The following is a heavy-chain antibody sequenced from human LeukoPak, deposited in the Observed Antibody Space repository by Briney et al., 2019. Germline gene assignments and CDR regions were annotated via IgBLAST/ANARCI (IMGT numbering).Heavy chain of an antibody. CDR3: AQDVHWLGTDL. CDR2: IGRDGSHT. V-gene: IGHV3-30*02. J-gene: IGHJ5*02. Sequence: GGSLRLSCAASGFTFSNFGMHWVRQAPGKGLEWVGYIGRDGSHTSYAKSVTGRFTISRDNPKNTLYLQMNSLRPDDTAVYYCAQDVHWLGTDLWGQGTLVTVSS. CDR1: GFTFSNFG. D-gene: IGHD6-19*01.